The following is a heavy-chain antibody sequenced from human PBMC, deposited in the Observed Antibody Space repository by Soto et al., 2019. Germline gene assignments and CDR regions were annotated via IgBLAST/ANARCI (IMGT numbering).Heavy chain of an antibody. V-gene: IGHV4-31*03. CDR2: IYYSGST. D-gene: IGHD2-15*01. CDR1: GGSISSGGYY. CDR3: ARVSRVVVVAAIWFDP. J-gene: IGHJ5*02. Sequence: PSETLSLTCTVSGGSISSGGYYWSWIRQHPGKGLEWIGYIYYSGSTYYNPSLKSRVTISVDTSKNQFSLKLSSVTAADTAVYYCARVSRVVVVAAIWFDPWGQGTLVTVSS.